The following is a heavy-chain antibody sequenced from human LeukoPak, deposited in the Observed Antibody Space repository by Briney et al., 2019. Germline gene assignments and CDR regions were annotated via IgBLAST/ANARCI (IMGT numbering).Heavy chain of an antibody. CDR2: ISSSGGAI. Sequence: GGSLRLSCAASGFSISDYYMSWIRQVPGKGLAWVSYISSSGGAIYYADSVKGRFSISRDNAKNSLYLQMNSLRAEDTAVYYCARGSSSGRKDYWGQGTLVTVSS. V-gene: IGHV3-11*01. J-gene: IGHJ4*02. CDR3: ARGSSSGRKDY. CDR1: GFSISDYY. D-gene: IGHD6-6*01.